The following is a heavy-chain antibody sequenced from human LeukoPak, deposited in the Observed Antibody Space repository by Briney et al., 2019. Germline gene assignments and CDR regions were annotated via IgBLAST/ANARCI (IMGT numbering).Heavy chain of an antibody. CDR2: IYTSGST. D-gene: IGHD5-12*01. V-gene: IGHV4-61*02. CDR1: GGSISSGSYY. CDR3: ARDDARGGSFLDHLRYFQL. Sequence: PSETLSLTCTVSGGSISSGSYYWSWIRQPAGKGLEWIGRIYTSGSTNYNPSLKSRVTISVDTSKNHFSLNLSAVTAADTAVYYCARDDARGGSFLDHLRYFQLWGQGTLVTVSS. J-gene: IGHJ1*01.